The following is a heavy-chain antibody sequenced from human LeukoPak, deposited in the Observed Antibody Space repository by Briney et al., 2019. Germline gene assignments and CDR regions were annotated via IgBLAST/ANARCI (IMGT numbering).Heavy chain of an antibody. Sequence: GGSLRLSCAASGFTFSSYAMSWVRQAPGKGLEWVSAIIGSADSTYHADSVKGRFTISRDSSKNTLYLQLNSLRAEDTAVYFCANGLDVWGQGTTVTVSS. CDR2: IIGSADST. V-gene: IGHV3-23*01. CDR1: GFTFSSYA. J-gene: IGHJ6*02. CDR3: ANGLDV.